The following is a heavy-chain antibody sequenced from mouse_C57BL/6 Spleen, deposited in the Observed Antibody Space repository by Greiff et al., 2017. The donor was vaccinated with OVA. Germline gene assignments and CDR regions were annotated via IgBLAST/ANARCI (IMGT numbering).Heavy chain of an antibody. Sequence: VQLQQSGAELVMPGASVKLSCKASGYTFTSYWMHWVKQRPGQGLEWIGEIDPSDSYTNYNQKFKGKSTLTVDKSSSTAYMQLSSLTSEDSAVYYCARAHYGSSPYYFDYWGQGTTLTVSS. D-gene: IGHD1-1*01. V-gene: IGHV1-69*01. CDR2: IDPSDSYT. J-gene: IGHJ2*01. CDR1: GYTFTSYW. CDR3: ARAHYGSSPYYFDY.